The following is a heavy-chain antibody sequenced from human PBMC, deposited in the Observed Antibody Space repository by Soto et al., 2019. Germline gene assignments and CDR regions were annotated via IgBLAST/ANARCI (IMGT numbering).Heavy chain of an antibody. D-gene: IGHD4-17*01. Sequence: QVQLHESGPGLVKPSETLSLTCSVSGGSVSNKTYYWSWIRQPPGKKLEWIGYVYYSGTTNYNPSLKSRGTISVDLSKKQFSLSLRSVTTADTAMYYCARTTAVPNSLRSRYFFDYWGQGTLVTVSS. CDR2: VYYSGTT. J-gene: IGHJ4*02. CDR3: ARTTAVPNSLRSRYFFDY. V-gene: IGHV4-61*01. CDR1: GGSVSNKTYY.